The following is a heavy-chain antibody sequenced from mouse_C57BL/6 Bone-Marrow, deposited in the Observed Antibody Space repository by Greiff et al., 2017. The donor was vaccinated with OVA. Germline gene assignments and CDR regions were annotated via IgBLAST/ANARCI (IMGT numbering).Heavy chain of an antibody. D-gene: IGHD1-1*01. CDR3: GVPFYYYGSRAYYFDY. CDR2: IYPGSGST. CDR1: GYTFTSYW. V-gene: IGHV1-55*01. J-gene: IGHJ2*01. Sequence: QVQLQQPGAELVKPGASVKMSCKASGYTFTSYWITWVKQRPGQGLEWIGDIYPGSGSTNYNEKFKSKATLTVDTSSSTAYMQLSSLTSEDSAVYYCGVPFYYYGSRAYYFDYWGQGTTLTVSS.